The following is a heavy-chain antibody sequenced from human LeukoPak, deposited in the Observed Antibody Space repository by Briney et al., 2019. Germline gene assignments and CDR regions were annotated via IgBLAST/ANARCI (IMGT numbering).Heavy chain of an antibody. D-gene: IGHD6-19*01. CDR3: ARDRRQRLVRFNEFDY. CDR2: ISSSGSTI. CDR1: GFTFSSYE. J-gene: IGHJ4*02. V-gene: IGHV3-48*03. Sequence: PGGSLRLSCAASGFTFSSYEMNWVRQAPGKGLEWVSYISSSGSTIYYADSVKGRFTISRDNAKNSLYLQMNSLRAEDTAVYYCARDRRQRLVRFNEFDYWGQGTLVTVSS.